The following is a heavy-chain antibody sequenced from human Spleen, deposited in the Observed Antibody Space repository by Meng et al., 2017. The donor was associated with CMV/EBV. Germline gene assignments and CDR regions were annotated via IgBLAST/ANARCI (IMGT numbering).Heavy chain of an antibody. V-gene: IGHV4-39*07. J-gene: IGHJ3*02. CDR3: ARDASTGDAFDI. CDR2: IYYSGST. Sequence: SETLSLTCTVSGGSISSSSYYWGWIRQPPGKGLEWIGSIYYSGSTYYNPSLKSRVTISVDTSKNQFSLKLSSVTAADTAVYYFARDASTGDAFDIWGQGTMVTVSS. CDR1: GGSISSSSYY. D-gene: IGHD5/OR15-5a*01.